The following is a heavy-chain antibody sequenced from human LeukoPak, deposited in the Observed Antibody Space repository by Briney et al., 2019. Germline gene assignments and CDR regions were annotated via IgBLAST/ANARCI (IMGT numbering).Heavy chain of an antibody. D-gene: IGHD3-22*01. CDR2: ISSSSSYI. J-gene: IGHJ3*02. V-gene: IGHV3-21*01. CDR1: GFTFSSYS. Sequence: GGSLRLSCAASGFTFSSYSMNWVRQAPGKGLEWVSSISSSSSYIYYADSVKGRFTISRDNAKNSLYLQMNSLRAEDTAVYYGAREQLLPTYYYDRPDAFDIWGQGTMVTVSS. CDR3: AREQLLPTYYYDRPDAFDI.